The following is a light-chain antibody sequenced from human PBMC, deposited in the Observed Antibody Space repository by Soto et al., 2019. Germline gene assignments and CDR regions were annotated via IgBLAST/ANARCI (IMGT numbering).Light chain of an antibody. J-gene: IGKJ4*01. CDR3: QQSYSTPRALT. CDR2: AAS. CDR1: QSISIY. Sequence: IQMTQSPSSLSASVGDRVTITCRASQSISIYLNWYQQKPGKAPKLLISAASSLQSGVPSRFSGSGSGTDFALTISSLQPEDFATYYCQQSYSTPRALTFGGGTKVEIK. V-gene: IGKV1-39*01.